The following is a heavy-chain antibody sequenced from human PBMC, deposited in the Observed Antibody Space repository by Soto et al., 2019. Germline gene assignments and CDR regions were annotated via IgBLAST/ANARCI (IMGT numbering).Heavy chain of an antibody. CDR2: SIPIFGTA. D-gene: IGHD2-15*01. CDR3: AEGGDCSGGSCYLGRDWVDP. Sequence: QVQLVQSGAEVKKPGSSVKVSCKASGGTFSSYAISWLRQAPGQGLEWMGGSIPIFGTANYAQKFQGRVTITADESTSTAYMELSSLRYEDTAVYYCAEGGDCSGGSCYLGRDWVDPWGQGTLVTVSS. V-gene: IGHV1-69*01. CDR1: GGTFSSYA. J-gene: IGHJ5*02.